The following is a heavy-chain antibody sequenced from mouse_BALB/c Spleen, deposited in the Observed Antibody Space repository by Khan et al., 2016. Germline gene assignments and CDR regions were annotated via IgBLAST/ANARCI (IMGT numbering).Heavy chain of an antibody. CDR1: GYTFTSYW. Sequence: DLVKPGASVKLSCKASGYTFTSYWINWITQRPGQGLEWIGRIAPGSGSTYYNEMFKGKATLTVDTSSSTSYIQLSSLSSEDSAVYFCAREGTVPLMDYWGQGTSVTVSS. D-gene: IGHD1-1*01. CDR2: IAPGSGST. V-gene: IGHV1S41*01. J-gene: IGHJ4*01. CDR3: AREGTVPLMDY.